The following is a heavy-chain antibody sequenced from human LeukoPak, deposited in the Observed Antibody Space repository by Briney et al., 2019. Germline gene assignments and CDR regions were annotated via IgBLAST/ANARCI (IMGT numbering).Heavy chain of an antibody. D-gene: IGHD2-2*01. CDR3: AKGGDVAVVPAAGPYYAMDV. Sequence: GGSLRLSCVASGFTLSSYTLNWVRRAPGKGLEWVSVISRRGDTKYYADSVKGRFTISRDNSKNTVFLQMNSLSADDTATYYCAKGGDVAVVPAAGPYYAMDVWGQGTTLTVSS. CDR2: ISRRGDTK. J-gene: IGHJ6*02. V-gene: IGHV3-23*01. CDR1: GFTLSSYT.